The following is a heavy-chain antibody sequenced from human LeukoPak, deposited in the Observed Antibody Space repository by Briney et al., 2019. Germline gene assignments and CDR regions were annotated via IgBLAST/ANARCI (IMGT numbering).Heavy chain of an antibody. D-gene: IGHD6-19*01. CDR2: IYNSGST. CDR1: DYSISSGYY. Sequence: PSETLSLTCSVSDYSISSGYYWGWIRQPPGKGLEWIGSIYNSGSTYYNPSLKSRVTISVDTSKNHFSLKLTSVTAADTAAYYCARIETYSSGWYDAFFDYWGQGTLVTVSS. V-gene: IGHV4-38-2*02. J-gene: IGHJ4*02. CDR3: ARIETYSSGWYDAFFDY.